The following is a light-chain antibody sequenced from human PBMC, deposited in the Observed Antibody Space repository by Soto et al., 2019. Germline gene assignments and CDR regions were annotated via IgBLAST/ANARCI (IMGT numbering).Light chain of an antibody. CDR1: QSVSSSY. J-gene: IGKJ5*01. CDR3: QQYGTSRHGT. Sequence: EIVLTQSPGTLSLSPGERATLSCRASQSVSSSYLAWYQHKPGQAPRLLIYGASSRATGIPDRFSGSGSGTDFTLTISRLEPEDFAVYYCQQYGTSRHGTFGQGTRWRL. V-gene: IGKV3-20*01. CDR2: GAS.